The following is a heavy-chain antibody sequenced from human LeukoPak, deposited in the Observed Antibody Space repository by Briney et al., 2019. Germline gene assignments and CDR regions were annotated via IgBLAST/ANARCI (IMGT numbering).Heavy chain of an antibody. Sequence: GGSLRLSCVASGLTFNSHSMSWVRQAPGMGLEWVSVVSTNGDVTFYADSVKGRFTISRDNSKNTLFLQMNSLRAEDTAVYYCAKLSLSGRSQSADYWGQGTLLTVSS. V-gene: IGHV3-23*01. CDR2: VSTNGDVT. CDR3: AKLSLSGRSQSADY. D-gene: IGHD3-10*01. J-gene: IGHJ4*02. CDR1: GLTFNSHS.